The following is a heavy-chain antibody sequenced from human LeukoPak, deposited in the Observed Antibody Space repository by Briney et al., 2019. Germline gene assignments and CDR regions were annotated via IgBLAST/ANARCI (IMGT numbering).Heavy chain of an antibody. J-gene: IGHJ4*02. D-gene: IGHD1-26*01. Sequence: ASVKVSCKASGYTFTSYYMHWARQAPGQGLEWMGIINPSGGSTSYAQKFQGRVTMTRDTSTSTVYMELSSLRSEDTAVYYCARDTYRGSYYGFGYFGYWGQGTLVTVSS. CDR1: GYTFTSYY. CDR2: INPSGGST. V-gene: IGHV1-46*01. CDR3: ARDTYRGSYYGFGYFGY.